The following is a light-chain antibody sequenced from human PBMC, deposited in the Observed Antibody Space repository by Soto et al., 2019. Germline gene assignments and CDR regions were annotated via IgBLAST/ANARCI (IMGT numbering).Light chain of an antibody. CDR3: QQYKNLWT. Sequence: DIQMTQSPSTLSVSVGDRVTITCRARQSISGWLAWYQQKPGKAPNLLIYDVSSLEIGVPSRFSGSGSGTEFTLTITSLQPGDFATYYCQQYKNLWTFGQGTKVEIK. CDR2: DVS. V-gene: IGKV1-5*01. J-gene: IGKJ1*01. CDR1: QSISGW.